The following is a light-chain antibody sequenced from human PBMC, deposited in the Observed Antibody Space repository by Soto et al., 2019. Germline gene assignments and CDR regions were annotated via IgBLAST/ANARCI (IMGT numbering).Light chain of an antibody. CDR1: ESLSTF. CDR2: GAS. V-gene: IGKV3-15*01. CDR3: QSCYDWPFT. J-gene: IGKJ2*01. Sequence: EIVMTQSPATLSVSPGERVTLSCRASESLSTFLAWYQQKPGQAPRLLIYGASTKATGIPTRFSDSGSATDFTLTISSLQSEDFAVYYCQSCYDWPFTFGQGTKLE.